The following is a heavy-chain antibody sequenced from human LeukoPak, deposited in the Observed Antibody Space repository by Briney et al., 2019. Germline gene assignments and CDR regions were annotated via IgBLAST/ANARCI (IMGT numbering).Heavy chain of an antibody. CDR1: GGSISSGGYY. J-gene: IGHJ4*02. Sequence: PSQTLSLTCTVSGGSISSGGYYWSWIRQHPGKGLEWIGYIYYSGSTYYNPSLKSRVTISVDTSKNQFSLKLSSVTAADTAVYYCARDSPYDILTGYPLLSGPGSFDYWGQGTLVTVSS. CDR3: ARDSPYDILTGYPLLSGPGSFDY. CDR2: IYYSGST. V-gene: IGHV4-31*03. D-gene: IGHD3-9*01.